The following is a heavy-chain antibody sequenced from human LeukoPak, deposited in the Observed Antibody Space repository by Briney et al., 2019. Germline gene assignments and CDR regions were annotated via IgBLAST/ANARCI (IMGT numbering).Heavy chain of an antibody. Sequence: PGGSLRLSCSGSGFRFSDCDLNWVRQAPGKGLEWVSSNADSIKGRFTISRDNAKNSVYLQMNSLRDEDTAVYYCTRAYPPLRTAAAGDLWGLGTLVSVSS. D-gene: IGHD6-13*01. J-gene: IGHJ5*02. CDR3: TRAYPPLRTAAAGDL. V-gene: IGHV3-69-1*01. CDR1: GFRFSDCD.